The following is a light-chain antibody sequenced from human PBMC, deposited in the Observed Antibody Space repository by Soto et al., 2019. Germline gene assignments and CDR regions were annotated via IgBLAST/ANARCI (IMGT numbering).Light chain of an antibody. V-gene: IGKV4-1*01. CDR1: QSVLYSSNNKYY. CDR2: WAS. CDR3: QQYYATPFT. J-gene: IGKJ3*01. Sequence: DFVMTQSPDSLAVSLGERATINCESSQSVLYSSNNKYYLAWYQQKPGQPPKLLLYWASTRESGVPDRFSGSGSGTDFSLTISSLQAEDVAVYYCQQYYATPFTFGPGTKVDI.